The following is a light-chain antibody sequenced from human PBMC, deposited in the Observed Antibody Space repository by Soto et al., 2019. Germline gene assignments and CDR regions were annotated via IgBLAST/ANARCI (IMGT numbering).Light chain of an antibody. V-gene: IGLV1-44*01. CDR2: ADS. CDR1: ISNIGTNS. CDR3: ASCDANLNGPL. Sequence: QSVLTQPPSASGTPGQRVTISCSGDISNIGTNSVPWYQHHPGTAPKLVIYADSQRPSGVPDRFSGSKSGTSASLAISGLQAEDDADYLCASCDANLNGPLFGTGTKLTVL. J-gene: IGLJ1*01.